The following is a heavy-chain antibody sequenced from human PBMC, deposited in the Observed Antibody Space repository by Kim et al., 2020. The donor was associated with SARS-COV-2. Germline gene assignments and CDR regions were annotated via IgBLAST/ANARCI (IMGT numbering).Heavy chain of an antibody. J-gene: IGHJ4*02. CDR3: ARDLPRGGYCSGGSCYSDY. V-gene: IGHV1-18*01. CDR1: GYTFTSYD. CDR2: ISGYNGNT. Sequence: ASVKVSCKASGYTFTSYDISWVRQAPGQGLEWMGWISGYNGNTNYAQKLQDRVTMTTDTSTNTAYMELRSLRSDDTAVYYCARDLPRGGYCSGGSCYSDYWGQGTLVTVSS. D-gene: IGHD2-15*01.